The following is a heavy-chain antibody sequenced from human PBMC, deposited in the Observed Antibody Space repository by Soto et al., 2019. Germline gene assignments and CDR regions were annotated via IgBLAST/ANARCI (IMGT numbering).Heavy chain of an antibody. Sequence: SETLSLTCAVSGVSITTNGYSWSWIRQPPGKGLEWIGYIYPSGTIFYNPSLNSRVTISADTSNNQFSLKLTSVTAADTAVYFCATYTAFTKYYFDYWGRGTLVTVS. V-gene: IGHV4-30-2*01. CDR3: ATYTAFTKYYFDY. CDR1: GVSITTNGYS. J-gene: IGHJ4*02. CDR2: IYPSGTI. D-gene: IGHD3-16*01.